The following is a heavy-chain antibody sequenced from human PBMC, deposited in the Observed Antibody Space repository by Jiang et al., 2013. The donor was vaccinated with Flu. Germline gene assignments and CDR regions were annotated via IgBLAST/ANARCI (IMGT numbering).Heavy chain of an antibody. Sequence: WMGRIIPILGIANYAQKFQGRVTITADKSTSTAYMELSSLRSEDTAVYYCARGPRGKKLEGWGQGTLVTVSS. V-gene: IGHV1-69*04. CDR3: ARGPRGKKLEG. J-gene: IGHJ4*02. CDR2: IIPILGIA.